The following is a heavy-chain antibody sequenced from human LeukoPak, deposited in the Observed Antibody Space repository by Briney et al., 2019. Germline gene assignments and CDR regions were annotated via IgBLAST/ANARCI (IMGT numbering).Heavy chain of an antibody. CDR3: AKEAQKYRSGSYDY. CDR2: IDPSDSYT. J-gene: IGHJ4*02. D-gene: IGHD3-10*01. CDR1: GYTFTTYW. V-gene: IGHV5-10-1*01. Sequence: GESLKISCKGSGYTFTTYWISWVRQMPGKGLEWMGRIDPSDSYTNYSPSFQGHVTISVDQSISTAYLQWSSLKASDTAIYYCAKEAQKYRSGSYDYWGQGILVTVSS.